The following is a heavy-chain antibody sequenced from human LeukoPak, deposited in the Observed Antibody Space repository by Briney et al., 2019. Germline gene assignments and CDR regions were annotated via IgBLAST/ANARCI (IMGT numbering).Heavy chain of an antibody. J-gene: IGHJ4*02. Sequence: SETLSLTCTVSGGSISGYYWSWIRQPPGKGLEWIAYIYYNGISNYNPSLKSRVTISVDTSKNQFSLKLSSVTAADTAVYYCARDPREYYYDSWGQGTLVTVSS. V-gene: IGHV4-59*01. D-gene: IGHD3-22*01. CDR2: IYYNGIS. CDR1: GGSISGYY. CDR3: ARDPREYYYDS.